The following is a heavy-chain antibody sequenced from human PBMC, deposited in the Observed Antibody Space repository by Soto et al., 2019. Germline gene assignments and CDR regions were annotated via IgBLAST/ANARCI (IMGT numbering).Heavy chain of an antibody. D-gene: IGHD4-17*01. CDR1: GFGVTANY. J-gene: IGHJ4*02. Sequence: EVQVVESGGGLIQPGRSLRISCEVSGFGVTANYMSWVRQAPGKGLEWVSVIYSCGSTYYIDSVKGRFSISRDISKNTLYLQMNNLRAEDTAVYYCHVYGYWGQGTLVTVSS. CDR2: IYSCGST. V-gene: IGHV3-53*01. CDR3: HVYGY.